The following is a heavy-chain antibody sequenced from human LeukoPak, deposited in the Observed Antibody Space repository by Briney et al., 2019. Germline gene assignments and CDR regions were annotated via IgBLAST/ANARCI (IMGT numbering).Heavy chain of an antibody. CDR1: GFTFSDYY. V-gene: IGHV3-11*04. CDR3: ARGRGSS. CDR2: IGTRGTTM. Sequence: KAGGSLRLACAASGFTFSDYYMSWIRQPPGKGLEWISYIGTRGTTMYYADSVKGRFTISRDNAKNSLYLQMNSLRDEDTAIYYCARGRGSSWGQGTLVTVSS. D-gene: IGHD2-21*01. J-gene: IGHJ5*02.